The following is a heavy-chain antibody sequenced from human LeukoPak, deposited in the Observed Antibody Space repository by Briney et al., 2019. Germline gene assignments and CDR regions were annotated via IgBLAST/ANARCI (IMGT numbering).Heavy chain of an antibody. J-gene: IGHJ4*02. D-gene: IGHD6-13*01. CDR2: IYYSGST. CDR3: ARVQFGVYSRSFYYFDY. CDR1: GGSISSSSYY. Sequence: SETLSLTCTVSGGSISSSSYYWGWIRQPPGKGLEWIGSIYYSGSTYYNPSLKSRVTISVDTSKNQFSLKLSSVTAADTAVYYCARVQFGVYSRSFYYFDYWGQGTLVTVSS. V-gene: IGHV4-39*01.